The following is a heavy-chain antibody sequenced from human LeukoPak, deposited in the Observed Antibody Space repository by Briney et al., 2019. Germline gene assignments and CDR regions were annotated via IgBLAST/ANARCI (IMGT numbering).Heavy chain of an antibody. D-gene: IGHD3-3*01. J-gene: IGHJ6*03. V-gene: IGHV1-8*01. CDR2: MNPNSGNT. CDR1: GYTFTSYD. CDR3: ARGYIDLGRITIFGVVTTHYYYYYMDV. Sequence: ASVKVSCKASGYTFTSYDINWVRQATGQGLEWMGWMNPNSGNTGYAQKFQGRVTITRNTSISTAYMELSSLRSEDTAVYYCARGYIDLGRITIFGVVTTHYYYYYMDVWGKGTTVTVSS.